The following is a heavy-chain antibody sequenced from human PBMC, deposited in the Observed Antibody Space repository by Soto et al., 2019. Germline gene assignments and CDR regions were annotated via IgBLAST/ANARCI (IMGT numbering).Heavy chain of an antibody. CDR2: IYNSATT. J-gene: IGHJ5*02. Sequence: QVQLQESGPGLVKPSQTLSLTCTVSGGSISTGGYYWSWIRQHPGKGLEWTGYIYNSATTYYNPSLKSRLTISLATSKTQSSLTPTSVTVADTAVSYCARDPAPWGQGALVTVSS. CDR1: GGSISTGGYY. CDR3: ARDPAP. V-gene: IGHV4-31*03.